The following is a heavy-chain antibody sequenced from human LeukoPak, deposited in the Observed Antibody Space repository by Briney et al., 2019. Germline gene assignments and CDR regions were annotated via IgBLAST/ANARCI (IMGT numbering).Heavy chain of an antibody. CDR3: VKDFGRVRGTPDS. V-gene: IGHV3-64D*06. J-gene: IGHJ4*02. D-gene: IGHD3-16*01. Sequence: GGSLRLSCSASGFVFSIYTMYWVRQTPGKGPEYVSTISGSGNGFSIYYADSVKGRFTISRDDSKSILYLQMDGLRSEDTAVYYCVKDFGRVRGTPDSWGQGTLVTVSS. CDR2: ISGSGNGFSI. CDR1: GFVFSIYT.